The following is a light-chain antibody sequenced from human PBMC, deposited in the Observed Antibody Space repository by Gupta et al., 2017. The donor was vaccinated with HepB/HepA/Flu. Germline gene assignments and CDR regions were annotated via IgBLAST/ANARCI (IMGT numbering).Light chain of an antibody. CDR2: RNT. J-gene: IGLJ2*01. CDR3: GTWDYSLTAGPVV. CDR1: NANIGKSY. V-gene: IGLV1-51*01. Sequence: QSVLTQPPSVSAAPGQTVTISCSGSNANIGKSYFSWYQQLPGTAPKLLIYRNTERPSGIPDRFSGSKSGTSATLGITGLQTGDDAVYYCGTWDYSLTAGPVVFGGGTTLTVL.